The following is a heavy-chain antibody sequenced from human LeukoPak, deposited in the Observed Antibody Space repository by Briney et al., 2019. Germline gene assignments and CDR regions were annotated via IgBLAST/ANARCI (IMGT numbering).Heavy chain of an antibody. J-gene: IGHJ4*02. CDR3: ASYCRRHGNY. CDR2: ISGGDT. D-gene: IGHD2-15*01. CDR1: GFTLNNDA. Sequence: GGSLRLSCTASGFTLNNDAMSWVRQAPGKGLEWVSAISGGDTYYTDSVKGRFTISRDNSKNTLYLLMNSLRAEDTAVYFCASYCRRHGNYWGQGTLVTVSS. V-gene: IGHV3-23*01.